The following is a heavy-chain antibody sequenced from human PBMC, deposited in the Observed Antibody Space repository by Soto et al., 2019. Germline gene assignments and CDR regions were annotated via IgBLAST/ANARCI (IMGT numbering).Heavy chain of an antibody. D-gene: IGHD3-10*01. CDR1: GGSFSGYY. CDR2: INHSGST. CDR3: ARGGVLWFGELLEYYGMDV. V-gene: IGHV4-34*01. J-gene: IGHJ6*02. Sequence: PSETLSLTCAVYGGSFSGYYWSWIRQPPGKGLEWIGEINHSGSTNYNPSLKSRVTISVDTSKNQFSLKMSSVTAADTAVYYCARGGVLWFGELLEYYGMDVWGQGNTVT.